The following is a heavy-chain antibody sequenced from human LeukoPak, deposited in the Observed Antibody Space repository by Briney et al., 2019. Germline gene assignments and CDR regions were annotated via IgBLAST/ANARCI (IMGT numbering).Heavy chain of an antibody. V-gene: IGHV4-30-2*01. CDR1: GGSISSGGYS. J-gene: IGHJ4*02. Sequence: SETLSLTCAVSGGSISSGGYSWSWIRQPPGTGLEWIGYIYHSGSTYYNPSLKSRVTISVDRSKNQFSLKLSSVTPADTAVYYCARVLPGGFSYGAADYWGQGTLVTVSS. D-gene: IGHD5-18*01. CDR2: IYHSGST. CDR3: ARVLPGGFSYGAADY.